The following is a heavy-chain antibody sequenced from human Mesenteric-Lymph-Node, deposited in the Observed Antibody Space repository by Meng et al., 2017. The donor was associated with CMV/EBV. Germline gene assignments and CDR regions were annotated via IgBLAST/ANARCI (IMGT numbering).Heavy chain of an antibody. CDR2: IFYSGSP. CDR1: GGSISSTSYY. V-gene: IGHV4-39*07. CDR3: ARDPRDPDYYYYGLDV. J-gene: IGHJ6*02. Sequence: GSLRLSCTVSGGSISSTSYYWGWIRQPPGKGLEWIGSIFYSGSPYYNPSLNSRVTISVDTSNNHFSLKLSSVTAADTAVYYCARDPRDPDYYYYGLDVWGQGTTVTVSS.